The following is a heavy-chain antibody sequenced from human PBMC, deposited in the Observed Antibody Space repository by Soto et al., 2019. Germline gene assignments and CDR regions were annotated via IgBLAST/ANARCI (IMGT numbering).Heavy chain of an antibody. Sequence: SETLSLTGTVSGGAISSYYWSWIRQPPGKGLEWIGYIYYSGSTNYNPSLKSRVTISVDTSKNQFSLKLSSVTAADTAVYYCARSQGPGYCSGGSCYDDAFDIWGQGTMVTVSS. CDR2: IYYSGST. CDR1: GGAISSYY. D-gene: IGHD2-15*01. CDR3: ARSQGPGYCSGGSCYDDAFDI. V-gene: IGHV4-59*01. J-gene: IGHJ3*02.